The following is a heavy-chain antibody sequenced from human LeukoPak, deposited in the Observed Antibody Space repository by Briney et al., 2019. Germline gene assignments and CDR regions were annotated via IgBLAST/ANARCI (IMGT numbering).Heavy chain of an antibody. CDR3: ARDRYGDFYFDY. V-gene: IGHV1-2*02. CDR1: GYTFTGYY. J-gene: IGHJ4*02. Sequence: ASVKVSCKASGYTFTGYYMHWVRQAPGQGLEWMGWINPNSGGTNYAQKFQGRVTMTRDTCISTAYMELSGLRSDDTAVYYCARDRYGDFYFDYWGQGTLVTVSS. D-gene: IGHD4-17*01. CDR2: INPNSGGT.